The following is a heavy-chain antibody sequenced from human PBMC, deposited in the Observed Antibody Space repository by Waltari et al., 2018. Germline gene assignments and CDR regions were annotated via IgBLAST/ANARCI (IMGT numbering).Heavy chain of an antibody. Sequence: EVQLVESGGGLVKPGGSLRLSCAASGFTFSSYSMHWVRQAPGKGLEWVSSISSSSSYIYYADSVKGRFTISRDNAKNSLYLQMNSLRAEDTAVYYCARVVLQGYYYGMDVWGQGTTVTVSS. CDR2: ISSSSSYI. V-gene: IGHV3-21*01. CDR3: ARVVLQGYYYGMDV. D-gene: IGHD2-15*01. J-gene: IGHJ6*02. CDR1: GFTFSSYS.